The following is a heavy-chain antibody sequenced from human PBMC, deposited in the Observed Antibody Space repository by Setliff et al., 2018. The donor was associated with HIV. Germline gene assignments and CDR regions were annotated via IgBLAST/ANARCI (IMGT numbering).Heavy chain of an antibody. V-gene: IGHV3-74*01. J-gene: IGHJ4*02. D-gene: IGHD3-16*01. CDR1: GFILSSYW. CDR3: ARDWGEHYDY. Sequence: GGSLRLSCAASGFILSSYWMHWVRQAPGKGLVWVSRINPDGSSTSYADSVKGRFTISRDNAKNTLYLQMNSLRAEDTAVYYCARDWGEHYDYWGQGTLVTVSS. CDR2: INPDGSST.